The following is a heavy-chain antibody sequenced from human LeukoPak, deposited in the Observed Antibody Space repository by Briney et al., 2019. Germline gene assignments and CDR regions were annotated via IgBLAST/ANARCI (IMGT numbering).Heavy chain of an antibody. CDR3: AKGCTAMALDPAFDI. J-gene: IGHJ3*02. CDR1: GFTFSDYY. CDR2: ISSSGSTI. D-gene: IGHD5-18*01. Sequence: YPGGSLRLSCAASGFTFSDYYMSWIRQAPGKGLEWVSYISSSGSTIYYADSVKGRFTISRDNAKNSLYLQMNSLRAEDTAVYYCAKGCTAMALDPAFDIWGQGTMVTVSS. V-gene: IGHV3-11*04.